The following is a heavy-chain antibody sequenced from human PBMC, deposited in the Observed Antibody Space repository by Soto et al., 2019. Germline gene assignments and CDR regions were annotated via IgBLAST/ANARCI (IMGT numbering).Heavy chain of an antibody. CDR3: AREYDILTGYYNRGYYFDY. CDR1: GGSISSYY. Sequence: PSETLSLTCTVSGGSISSYYWSWIRQPPGKGLEWIGYIYYSGSTNYNPSLKSRVTISVDTSKNQFSLKLSSVTAADTAVYYCAREYDILTGYYNRGYYFDYWGQGTLVTVSS. V-gene: IGHV4-59*01. CDR2: IYYSGST. J-gene: IGHJ4*02. D-gene: IGHD3-9*01.